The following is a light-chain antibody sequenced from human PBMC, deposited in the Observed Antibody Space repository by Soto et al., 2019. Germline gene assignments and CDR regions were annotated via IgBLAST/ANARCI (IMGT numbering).Light chain of an antibody. CDR1: SSDVGSYTY. V-gene: IGLV2-14*01. CDR3: RAYTSSSTLDV. Sequence: QSALTQPASVSGSPRQSITISCTGASSDVGSYTYVSWYQQHPGKAPKLMIYEVNNRPSGVSNRFSGSKSGNTASLTISGLQAEDEADYYCRAYTSSSTLDVFGTGTKLTVL. CDR2: EVN. J-gene: IGLJ1*01.